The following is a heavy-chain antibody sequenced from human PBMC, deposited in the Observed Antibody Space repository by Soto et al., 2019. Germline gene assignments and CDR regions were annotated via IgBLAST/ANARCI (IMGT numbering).Heavy chain of an antibody. J-gene: IGHJ5*02. D-gene: IGHD5-18*01. CDR2: ISYDGSNK. Sequence: QVQLVESGGGVVQPGRSLRLSCAASGFTFSSYAMHWVRQAPGKGLEWVAVISYDGSNKYYADSVKGRFTISRDNSKNTLYLQMNSLRAEDTAVYYCARDIDTAMVTGWFDPWGQGTRVTVSS. CDR3: ARDIDTAMVTGWFDP. V-gene: IGHV3-30-3*01. CDR1: GFTFSSYA.